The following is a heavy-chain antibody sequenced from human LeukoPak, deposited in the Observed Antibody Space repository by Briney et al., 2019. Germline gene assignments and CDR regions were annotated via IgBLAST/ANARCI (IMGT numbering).Heavy chain of an antibody. D-gene: IGHD3-10*01. J-gene: IGHJ4*02. CDR3: VKDRTGTYTLDY. CDR2: ISDDGSRQ. Sequence: PGRSLRLSCAASGFTFSSYAIHWVRQAPGKGLEWVAFISDDGSRQHYADSVKGRFTISRDNSKNTLNLQMNSLKAEDTAVYYCVKDRTGTYTLDYWGQGTLVTVSS. V-gene: IGHV3-30-3*01. CDR1: GFTFSSYA.